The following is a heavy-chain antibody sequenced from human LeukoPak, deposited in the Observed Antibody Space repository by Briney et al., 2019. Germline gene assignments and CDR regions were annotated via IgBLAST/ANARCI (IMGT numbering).Heavy chain of an antibody. V-gene: IGHV4-39*01. CDR3: TIWSGPHGDY. J-gene: IGHJ4*02. CDR1: GGSISSSSYY. CDR2: IYYSGST. Sequence: KSSETLSLTCTVSGGSISSSSYYWGWIRQPPGMGLEWIGSIYYSGSTYYNPSLKSRVTISVDTSKNQFSLKLSSVTAADTAVYYCTIWSGPHGDYWGQGTLVTVSS. D-gene: IGHD3-3*01.